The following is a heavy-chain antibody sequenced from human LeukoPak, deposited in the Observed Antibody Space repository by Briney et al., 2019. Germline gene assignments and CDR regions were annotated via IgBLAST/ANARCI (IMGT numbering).Heavy chain of an antibody. J-gene: IGHJ4*02. CDR3: ARDRASAGGFDY. CDR1: GGSISSSSYC. D-gene: IGHD2-15*01. V-gene: IGHV4-39*07. Sequence: PSETLSLTCTVSGGSISSSSYCWGWIRQPPGKGLEWIGSICYSGSTFYNPSLKSRVTLSVDTSKNQFSLKLSSVTAADTALYYCARDRASAGGFDYWGQGTLVTVSS. CDR2: ICYSGST.